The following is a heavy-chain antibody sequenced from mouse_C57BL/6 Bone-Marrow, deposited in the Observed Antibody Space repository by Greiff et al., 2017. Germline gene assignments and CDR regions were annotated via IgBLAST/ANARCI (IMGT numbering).Heavy chain of an antibody. J-gene: IGHJ2*01. CDR3: ARFPSNFFDY. V-gene: IGHV1-54*01. Sequence: VQLQQSGAELVRPGTSVKVSCKASGYAFTNYLIEWVKQRPGQGLEWIGVINPGSGSTNYNEKFKSKATLTVDKSSSTAYMQLSSLTSEDSAVYYCARFPSNFFDYWGQGTTLTVSS. CDR1: GYAFTNYL. CDR2: INPGSGST.